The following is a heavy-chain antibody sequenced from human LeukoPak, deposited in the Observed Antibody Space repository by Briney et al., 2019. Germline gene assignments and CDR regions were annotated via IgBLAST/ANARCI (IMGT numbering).Heavy chain of an antibody. Sequence: GGSLRLSCAASGFTFSSYAMHWVRQAPGKGLEWVAVISYDGSNKYYADSVKGRFTISRDNSKNTLYLQMNNLRAEDTAVYYCARADCSGGSCYFHQNQPADYWGQGTLVTVSS. CDR1: GFTFSSYA. CDR2: ISYDGSNK. V-gene: IGHV3-30*04. J-gene: IGHJ4*02. D-gene: IGHD2-15*01. CDR3: ARADCSGGSCYFHQNQPADY.